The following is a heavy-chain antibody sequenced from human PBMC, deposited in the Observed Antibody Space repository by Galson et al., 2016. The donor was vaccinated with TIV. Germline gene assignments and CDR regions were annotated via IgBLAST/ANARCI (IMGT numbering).Heavy chain of an antibody. D-gene: IGHD2-21*01. J-gene: IGHJ6*02. V-gene: IGHV3-66*02. CDR3: ARDRRHCGNECYLRYYYGMDV. CDR1: GFSVSDNY. CDR2: IYDDGST. Sequence: SLRLSCAASGFSVSDNYINWVRQAPGKGLEWVALIYDDGSTIYADSVKGRFTISRDNSKNMLYLQMTSLRADDTAFYYCARDRRHCGNECYLRYYYGMDVWGQGTTVTVSS.